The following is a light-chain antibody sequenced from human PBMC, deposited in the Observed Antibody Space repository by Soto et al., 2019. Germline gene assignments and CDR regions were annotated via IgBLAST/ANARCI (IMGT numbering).Light chain of an antibody. CDR3: SSYSTSSTVRL. J-gene: IGLJ3*02. CDR2: EVS. Sequence: QAVVTQPASVSGSPGQSITISCTGTSSDVGIYNYVSWYQHHPDKAPKLIIFEVSNRPSGVSNRFSGSKSGNTATLTISGLQAEDEADYYCSSYSTSSTVRLFGGGTKVTVL. CDR1: SSDVGIYNY. V-gene: IGLV2-14*01.